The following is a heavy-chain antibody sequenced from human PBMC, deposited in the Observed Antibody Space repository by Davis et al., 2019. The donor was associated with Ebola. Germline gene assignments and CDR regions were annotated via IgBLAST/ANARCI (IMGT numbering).Heavy chain of an antibody. CDR3: AKDTSSVWFDV. V-gene: IGHV3-11*01. Sequence: PSETLSLTCTVSGGSISSSSYYWGWIRQPPGKGLEWVSYISSSGSTIYYADSVKGRFTISRDNSKNTLLLQMNSLRVEDTAIYYCAKDTSSVWFDVWGQGTMVTVSS. D-gene: IGHD6-19*01. CDR1: GGSISSSSYY. J-gene: IGHJ3*01. CDR2: ISSSGSTI.